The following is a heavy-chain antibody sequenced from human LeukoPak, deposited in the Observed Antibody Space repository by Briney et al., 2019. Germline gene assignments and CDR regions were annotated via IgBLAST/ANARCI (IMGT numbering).Heavy chain of an antibody. V-gene: IGHV3-23*01. CDR1: GFTFSNYG. D-gene: IGHD3-3*01. CDR2: IHGSSGST. Sequence: GGSLRLSCSASGFTFSNYGMSWIRQAPGKGLEWVSGIHGSSGSTYYADSVKGRSTISRDNSKNTLYLQMNSLRAEDTAVYYCARGYDFWSGYSFDYWGQGTLVTVSS. J-gene: IGHJ4*02. CDR3: ARGYDFWSGYSFDY.